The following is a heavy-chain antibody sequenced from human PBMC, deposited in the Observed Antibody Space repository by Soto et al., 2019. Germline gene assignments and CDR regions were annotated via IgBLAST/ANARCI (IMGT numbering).Heavy chain of an antibody. CDR2: IYWDDDK. Sequence: QITLNESGPMPVKPRQTLTLTCTFSGFSLTTSGVGVGWIRQSPGKAPEWLALIYWDDDKRYSPSLKSRPTLTQDSAKKQVVLTMADLDPADTGTYYCAHRVLRTVFGLVTTAAIYFDFWGQGTPVAVSS. J-gene: IGHJ4*02. CDR3: AHRVLRTVFGLVTTAAIYFDF. CDR1: GFSLTTSGVG. V-gene: IGHV2-5*02. D-gene: IGHD3-3*01.